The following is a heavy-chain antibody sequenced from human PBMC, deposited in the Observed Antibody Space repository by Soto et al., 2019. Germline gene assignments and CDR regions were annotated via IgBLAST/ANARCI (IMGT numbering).Heavy chain of an antibody. V-gene: IGHV4-34*01. CDR2: INHSGST. D-gene: IGHD3-3*01. CDR3: ARGGGTTFFGVVIIEDYYWYYMDV. J-gene: IGHJ6*03. CDR1: GASFSGYY. Sequence: QVQLQQWGAGLLKPSETLSLTCAVYGASFSGYYWTWIRQPPGKGLEWIGDINHSGSTNYNPSLKSRVTISVDTSKNQFSLKLSSVTAADTAVYYCARGGGTTFFGVVIIEDYYWYYMDVWGKGTTVTVSS.